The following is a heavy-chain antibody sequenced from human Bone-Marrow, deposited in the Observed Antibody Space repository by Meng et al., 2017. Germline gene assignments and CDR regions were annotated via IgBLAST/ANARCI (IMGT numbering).Heavy chain of an antibody. CDR3: ARQKFSYGLGPPAY. CDR1: GGSFRGYF. D-gene: IGHD5-18*01. CDR2: INHRGST. Sequence: QFQLQQWGAGLLKPSETLPLTSGVYGGSFRGYFWAWIRQPPGKGLEWIGEINHRGSTNYNPSLKSRVTISVDTSKSQVSLNLSSVTAADTAVYYCARQKFSYGLGPPAYWGQGTLVTVSS. J-gene: IGHJ4*02. V-gene: IGHV4-34*01.